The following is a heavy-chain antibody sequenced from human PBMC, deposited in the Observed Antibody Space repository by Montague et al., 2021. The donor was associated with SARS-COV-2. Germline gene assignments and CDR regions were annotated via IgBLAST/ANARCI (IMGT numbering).Heavy chain of an antibody. CDR3: ARAPPYYGLDS. CDR1: GDSISHYY. J-gene: IGHJ4*02. D-gene: IGHD3-3*01. Sequence: SETLSLTCTVPGDSISHYYWGWIRQPPGRGLEWIAHFSNNGDTRYGPSLKSRVTISTDTSKNQFSLMMASVTAADTAVYFCARAPPYYGLDSWGQGTLVTVSS. CDR2: FSNNGDT. V-gene: IGHV4-59*01.